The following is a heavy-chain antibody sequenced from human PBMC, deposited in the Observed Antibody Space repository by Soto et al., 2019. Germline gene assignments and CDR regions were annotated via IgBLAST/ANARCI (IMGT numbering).Heavy chain of an antibody. CDR3: AKEWAAEWEQPKDAFDI. CDR2: ISGSGGST. CDR1: GFTFSGYA. J-gene: IGHJ3*02. V-gene: IGHV3-23*01. Sequence: EVQLLESGGGLVQPGGSLRLSCAASGFTFSGYAMNWVRQAPGKGLEWVSSISGSGGSTYYADSLKGRFTISRDNSKNTLYLQMKRLRAEDTALYYCAKEWAAEWEQPKDAFDIWGQGTMVTVSS. D-gene: IGHD1-26*01.